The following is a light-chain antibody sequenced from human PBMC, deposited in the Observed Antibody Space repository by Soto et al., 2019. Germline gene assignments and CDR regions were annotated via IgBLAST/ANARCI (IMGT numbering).Light chain of an antibody. V-gene: IGLV2-14*01. CDR2: EVS. CDR3: SSYTSNSLYV. J-gene: IGLJ1*01. CDR1: SSDVGGYNY. Sequence: QSVLTQPASVSGSPGQSITISCTGTSSDVGGYNYVSWYQQHPGKAPKLMIYEVSNRPSGVSNRFSGSKSGNTASLTISGLQAEDEAEYYCSSYTSNSLYVFGTGTKVPVL.